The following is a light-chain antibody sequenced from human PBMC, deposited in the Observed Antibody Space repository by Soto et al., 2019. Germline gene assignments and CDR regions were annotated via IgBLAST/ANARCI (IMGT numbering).Light chain of an antibody. CDR1: QTLRRTY. CDR3: QQYGRT. CDR2: GAS. V-gene: IGKV3-20*01. Sequence: EIVLTQSPGTLALSPWELATLSCRASQTLRRTYIAWYQQKPGQSPRLLIYGASNRATGIPDRFSGSGSGTELTLTISRLEPEDFAMYYCQQYGRTVGLGNKVDIK. J-gene: IGKJ1*01.